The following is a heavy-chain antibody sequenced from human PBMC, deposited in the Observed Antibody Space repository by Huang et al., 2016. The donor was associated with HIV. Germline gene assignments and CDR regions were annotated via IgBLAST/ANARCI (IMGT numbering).Heavy chain of an antibody. D-gene: IGHD1-7*01. Sequence: VESGGRSVQPGGSIKLSCVGSTFTFGAYGMSCVRQPSGKGMEWVANIKQDESEKYYVDSVKGRFNIARDKARKVLFLEMDNLRVEDTAMYFCATKTAGMDIWGQGTTVTVSS. V-gene: IGHV3-7*01. CDR1: TFTFGAYG. CDR2: IKQDESEK. CDR3: ATKTAGMDI. J-gene: IGHJ6*02.